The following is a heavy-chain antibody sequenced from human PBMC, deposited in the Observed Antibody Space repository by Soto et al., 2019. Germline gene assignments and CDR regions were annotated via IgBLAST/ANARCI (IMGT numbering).Heavy chain of an antibody. Sequence: GASVKVSCKASGYTFTSYGISWVRQAPGQGLEWMGWISAYNGNTNYAQKLQGRVTMTTDTSTSTAYMELRSLRSDDTAVYYCARVRYCSSTSCYPYYGMDVWGQGTTVTVSS. CDR1: GYTFTSYG. J-gene: IGHJ6*02. CDR2: ISAYNGNT. CDR3: ARVRYCSSTSCYPYYGMDV. D-gene: IGHD2-2*01. V-gene: IGHV1-18*04.